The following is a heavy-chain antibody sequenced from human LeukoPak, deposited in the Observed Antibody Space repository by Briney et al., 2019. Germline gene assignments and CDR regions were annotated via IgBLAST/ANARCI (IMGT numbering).Heavy chain of an antibody. J-gene: IGHJ5*02. D-gene: IGHD5-12*01. Sequence: ESLKISCQGSGYNFPIYWIGWVRQMPGRGLEYMGFIYPGDSNTRYSPSFQGQVTISADKSISTAYLQWSSLKASDTAMYYCARHRISDYDSGVSWCDPWGQGTLVTVSS. V-gene: IGHV5-51*01. CDR3: ARHRISDYDSGVSWCDP. CDR2: IYPGDSNT. CDR1: GYNFPIYW.